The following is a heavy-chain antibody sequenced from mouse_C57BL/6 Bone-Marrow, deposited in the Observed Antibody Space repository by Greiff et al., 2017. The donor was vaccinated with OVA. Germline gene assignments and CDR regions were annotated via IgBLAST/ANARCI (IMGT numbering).Heavy chain of an antibody. V-gene: IGHV1-81*01. J-gene: IGHJ4*01. Sequence: VQLQQSGAELARPGASVKLSCKASGYTFTSYGISWVKQRTGQGLEWIGEIYPRSGNTYYNEKFKGKATLTADKSSGTAYMELRSLTSEDSAVYFCARTTTVVPFYAMDYWGQGTSVTVSS. CDR1: GYTFTSYG. CDR2: IYPRSGNT. D-gene: IGHD1-1*01. CDR3: ARTTTVVPFYAMDY.